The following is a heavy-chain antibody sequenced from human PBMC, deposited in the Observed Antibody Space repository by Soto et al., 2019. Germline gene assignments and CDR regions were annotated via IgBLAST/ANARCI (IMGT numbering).Heavy chain of an antibody. Sequence: QVQRVQSGAEVKKPGSSVKVSCKASGGTFSSYAISWVRQAPGQGLEWMGGIIPIFGTANYAQKFQGRVTITADESTSTAYRSRRSLRSEDTAVYYCAGGQEEGAVDGHFDYWGQGTLVTVSS. CDR1: GGTFSSYA. CDR3: AGGQEEGAVDGHFDY. V-gene: IGHV1-69*01. D-gene: IGHD6-19*01. CDR2: IIPIFGTA. J-gene: IGHJ4*02.